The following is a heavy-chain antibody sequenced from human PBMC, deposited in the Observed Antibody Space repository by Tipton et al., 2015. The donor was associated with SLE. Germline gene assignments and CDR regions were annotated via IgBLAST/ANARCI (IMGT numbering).Heavy chain of an antibody. CDR1: GGSFSGYY. D-gene: IGHD2-15*01. V-gene: IGHV4-34*01. J-gene: IGHJ6*02. Sequence: LRLSCAVYGGSFSGYYWSWIRQPPGKGLEWIGEINHSGSTNYNPSLKSRVTISVDTSKNQFSLKLSPVTAADTAVYYCARGEFVVVVAATYYYYGMDVWGQGTTVTVSS. CDR2: INHSGST. CDR3: ARGEFVVVVAATYYYYGMDV.